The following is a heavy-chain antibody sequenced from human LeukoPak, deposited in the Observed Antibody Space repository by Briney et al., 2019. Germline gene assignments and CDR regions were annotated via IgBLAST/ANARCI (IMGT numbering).Heavy chain of an antibody. CDR2: IYYSGNS. J-gene: IGHJ4*02. D-gene: IGHD3-16*01. CDR1: GGSVTSHY. Sequence: SETLSLTCTVSGGSVTSHYWSWIRQPSGKGLEWIAFIYYSGNSNYNPSLKSRVTISVDTSKNQFSLKLSSVTAADTAVYYCARRGGGAGRYWGQGTLVTVSS. V-gene: IGHV4-59*02. CDR3: ARRGGGAGRY.